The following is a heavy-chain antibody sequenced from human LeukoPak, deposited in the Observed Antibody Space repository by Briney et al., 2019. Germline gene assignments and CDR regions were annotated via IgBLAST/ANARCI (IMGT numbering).Heavy chain of an antibody. J-gene: IGHJ6*03. CDR2: IWYDGSNK. CDR1: GFTFSSYG. D-gene: IGHD1-1*01. V-gene: IGHV3-33*01. Sequence: QPGGSLRLSCAASGFTFSSYGMHWVRQAPGKGLEWVAVIWYDGSNKYYADSVKGRFTISRDNSKNTLYLQMNSLRAEDTAVYYCARGTTGTRRRVYMDVWGKGTTVTVSS. CDR3: ARGTTGTRRRVYMDV.